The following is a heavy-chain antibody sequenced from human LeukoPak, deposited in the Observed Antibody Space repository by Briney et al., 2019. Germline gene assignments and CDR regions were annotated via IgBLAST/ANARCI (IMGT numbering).Heavy chain of an antibody. CDR1: GFTFRSYG. Sequence: PGGSLRLSCAASGFTFRSYGMHWVRQAPGKGLEWVAVISYDGSNKYYADSVKGRFTISRDNSKNTLYLQMNSLRAEDTAVYYCAKDRPPFTIFGVDFDYWGQGTLVTVSS. D-gene: IGHD3-3*01. V-gene: IGHV3-30*18. CDR3: AKDRPPFTIFGVDFDY. CDR2: ISYDGSNK. J-gene: IGHJ4*02.